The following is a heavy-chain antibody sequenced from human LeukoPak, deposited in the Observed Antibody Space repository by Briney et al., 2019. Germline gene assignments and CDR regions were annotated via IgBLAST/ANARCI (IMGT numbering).Heavy chain of an antibody. V-gene: IGHV1-2*02. D-gene: IGHD3-10*01. CDR3: ASGIWFGSFYYYMDV. Sequence: ASVKVSCKASGYTFTAYYIHWVRQAPGQGLEWMGWINPNSGGTNYAQKFQGRATMTRDTSISTAYMELSRLTFDDTAVYYCASGIWFGSFYYYMDVWGKGITVTISS. CDR1: GYTFTAYY. CDR2: INPNSGGT. J-gene: IGHJ6*03.